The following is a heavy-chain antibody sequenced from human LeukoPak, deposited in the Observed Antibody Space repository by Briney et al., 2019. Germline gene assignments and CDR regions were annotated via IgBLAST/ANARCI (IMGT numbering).Heavy chain of an antibody. V-gene: IGHV4-39*01. CDR1: GGSNSSSSYY. CDR3: ARQGANYDILTGYSARDAFDI. Sequence: SETLSLTCTVSGGSNSSSSYYWGWIRQPPGKGLEWIGIIYYSGSTYYNPSLKSRVTISVDTSKNQFSLKLSSVTAADTAVYYCARQGANYDILTGYSARDAFDIWGQGTMVTVSS. D-gene: IGHD3-9*01. J-gene: IGHJ3*02. CDR2: IYYSGST.